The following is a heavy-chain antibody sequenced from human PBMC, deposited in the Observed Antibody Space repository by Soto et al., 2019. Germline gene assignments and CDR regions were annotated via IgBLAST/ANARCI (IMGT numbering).Heavy chain of an antibody. J-gene: IGHJ6*02. V-gene: IGHV4-59*01. CDR1: GDSIRSYY. CDR3: ARDLWGYCGTDCYPLDV. D-gene: IGHD2-21*02. CDR2: MYNTGST. Sequence: SETLSLTCTVSGDSIRSYYWSWIRQPPGKGLEWIGYMYNTGSTVYNPSFKSRVTISVDTSKNQFSLKLNSVTAADTAVYYCARDLWGYCGTDCYPLDVWGQGTTVTVSS.